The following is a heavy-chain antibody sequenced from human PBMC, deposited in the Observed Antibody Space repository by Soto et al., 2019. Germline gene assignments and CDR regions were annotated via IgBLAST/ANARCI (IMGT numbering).Heavy chain of an antibody. CDR1: GYTFSDYY. V-gene: IGHV1-2*02. CDR3: AREPATAKPEGVDF. J-gene: IGHJ4*02. CDR2: INPNSGGT. Sequence: ASVKFSCKASGYTFSDYYIHWVRQALGQGLEWMGWINPNSGGTKYAPKFQGGVTMTRDTSITTAYMELSRLRSGDTAMYYCAREPATAKPEGVDFWGQGTLVTVSS. D-gene: IGHD1-1*01.